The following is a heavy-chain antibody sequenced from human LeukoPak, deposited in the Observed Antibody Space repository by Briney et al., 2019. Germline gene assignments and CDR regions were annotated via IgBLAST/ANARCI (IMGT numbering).Heavy chain of an antibody. CDR2: IKQDGSEE. CDR3: ATDRGWRTSGYYLYYFEY. Sequence: HPGGSLRLSCAASGFTFSSYWMSWVRQAPGKGLEWVANIKQDGSEEYYVDSVRGRFTISRDNTKNSLYLQMSSLRAEDTAVYYCATDRGWRTSGYYLYYFEYWGQGTLVTFSS. V-gene: IGHV3-7*01. D-gene: IGHD3-3*01. J-gene: IGHJ4*02. CDR1: GFTFSSYW.